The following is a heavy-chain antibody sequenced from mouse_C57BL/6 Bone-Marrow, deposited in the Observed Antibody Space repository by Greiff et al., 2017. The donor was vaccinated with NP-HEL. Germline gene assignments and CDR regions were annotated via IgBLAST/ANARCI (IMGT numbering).Heavy chain of an antibody. V-gene: IGHV5-17*01. Sequence: EVNVVESGGGLVKPGGSLKLSCAASGFTFSDYGMHWVRQAPEKGLEWVAYISSGSSTIYYADTVKGRFTISRDNAKNTLFLQMTSLRSEDTAMYYCARGDGSTWFAYWGQGTLVTVSA. D-gene: IGHD1-1*01. CDR1: GFTFSDYG. CDR2: ISSGSSTI. J-gene: IGHJ3*01. CDR3: ARGDGSTWFAY.